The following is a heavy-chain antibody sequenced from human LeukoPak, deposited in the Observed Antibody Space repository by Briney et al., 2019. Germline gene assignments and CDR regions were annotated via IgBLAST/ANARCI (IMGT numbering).Heavy chain of an antibody. Sequence: SQTLSLTCAISGDRVSSNSAAWNWIRQSPSRGLEWLGRTYYRSKWYNDYAGSVKSRITINADTSKNQFSLQLNSVTPEDTAVYYCVREEVVEPATHYYGMDVWGQGTTVTVSS. V-gene: IGHV6-1*01. CDR2: TYYRSKWYN. D-gene: IGHD2-15*01. CDR1: GDRVSSNSAA. J-gene: IGHJ6*02. CDR3: VREEVVEPATHYYGMDV.